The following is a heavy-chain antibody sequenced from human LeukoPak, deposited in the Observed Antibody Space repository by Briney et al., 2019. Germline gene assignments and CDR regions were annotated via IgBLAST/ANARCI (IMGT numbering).Heavy chain of an antibody. V-gene: IGHV3-23*01. CDR3: AKAPRRVEMATIGDYYYYMDV. Sequence: PGGSLRLSCAASGFTFSSYAMSWVRQAPGEGVEGVSAISGSGGSTYYADSVKGRLTISRDNSKNTLYLQKNSLRAEDTAVYYCAKAPRRVEMATIGDYYYYMDVWGKGTTVTVSS. CDR1: GFTFSSYA. J-gene: IGHJ6*03. D-gene: IGHD5-24*01. CDR2: ISGSGGST.